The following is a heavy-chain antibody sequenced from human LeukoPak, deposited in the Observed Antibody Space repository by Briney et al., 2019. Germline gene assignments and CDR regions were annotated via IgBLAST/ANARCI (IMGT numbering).Heavy chain of an antibody. CDR1: GGSFSGYY. Sequence: SETLSLTCAVYGGSFSGYYWSWIRQPPGKGLEWIGEINHSGSTNYNPSLKSRVTISVDTSKNQFSLKLSSVTAADTAVYYCARGGRGSGSEYWYLGLWGRGTLVTVSS. CDR2: INHSGST. CDR3: ARGGRGSGSEYWYLGL. V-gene: IGHV4-34*01. J-gene: IGHJ2*01. D-gene: IGHD3-10*01.